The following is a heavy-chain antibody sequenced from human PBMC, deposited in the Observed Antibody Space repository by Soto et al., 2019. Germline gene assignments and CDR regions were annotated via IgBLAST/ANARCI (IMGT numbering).Heavy chain of an antibody. CDR2: ISSNGGST. CDR3: ARDQEQQRTDP. D-gene: IGHD6-13*01. CDR1: GFTFSSYA. J-gene: IGHJ5*02. V-gene: IGHV3-64*01. Sequence: GGSLRLSCAASGFTFSSYAMHWVRQAPGKGLEYVSAISSNGGSTYYANSVKGRFTISRDNSKNTLYLQMNSLRAEDTAVYYCARDQEQQRTDPWGQGTLVTVSS.